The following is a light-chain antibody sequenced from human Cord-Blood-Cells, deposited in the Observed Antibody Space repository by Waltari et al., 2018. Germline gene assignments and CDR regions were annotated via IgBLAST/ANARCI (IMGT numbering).Light chain of an antibody. J-gene: IGKJ1*01. V-gene: IGKV4-1*01. Sequence: DIVMTQSPDSLAVSLGVRAATNCKSSQSVLYSSNNKNYLAWYQQKPGQPPKLLIYWASTRESGVPDRFSGSGSGTDFTLTISSLQAEDVAVYYCQQYYSTPTFGQGTKVEIK. CDR1: QSVLYSSNNKNY. CDR2: WAS. CDR3: QQYYSTPT.